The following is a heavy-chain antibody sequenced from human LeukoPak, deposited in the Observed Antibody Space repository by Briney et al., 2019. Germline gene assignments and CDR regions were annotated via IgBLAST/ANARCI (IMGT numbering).Heavy chain of an antibody. CDR3: ARHSGSGWQALGY. D-gene: IGHD6-19*01. J-gene: IGHJ4*02. V-gene: IGHV1-18*04. Sequence: ASVKVSCKASGYTFSNYGISWVRQAPGLGLEWLGWTSYNGNTNYAQKFQDRVTMTTDTSTTTAYMELRSLESDDTAVYYCARHSGSGWQALGYWGQGTLVTVSS. CDR1: GYTFSNYG. CDR2: TSYNGNT.